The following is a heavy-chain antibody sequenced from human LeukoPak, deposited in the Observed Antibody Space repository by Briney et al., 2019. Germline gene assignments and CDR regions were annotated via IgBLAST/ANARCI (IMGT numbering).Heavy chain of an antibody. D-gene: IGHD7-27*01. CDR2: ISYDGSNK. Sequence: GGSLRLSCAASGFTFSSYAMHWVRQAPGKGLEWVAVISYDGSNKYYADSVKGRFTISRDNSKNPLYLQMNSLRAEGTAVYYCARDGDRSFDYWGKRALVTVSS. CDR3: ARDGDRSFDY. V-gene: IGHV3-30-3*01. CDR1: GFTFSSYA. J-gene: IGHJ4*02.